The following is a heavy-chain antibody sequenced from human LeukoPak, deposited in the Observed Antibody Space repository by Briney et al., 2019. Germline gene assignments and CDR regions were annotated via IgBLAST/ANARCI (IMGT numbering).Heavy chain of an antibody. CDR3: ARGLRQQLCWFDP. J-gene: IGHJ5*02. Sequence: SETLSLTCTVSGVSISSSNSYWGWIRQPPGKGLEWIGEINHSGSTNYNPSLKSRVTISVDTSKNQFSLKLSSVTAADTAVYYCARGLRQQLCWFDPWGQGTLVTVSS. CDR2: INHSGST. CDR1: GVSISSSNSY. V-gene: IGHV4-39*07. D-gene: IGHD6-13*01.